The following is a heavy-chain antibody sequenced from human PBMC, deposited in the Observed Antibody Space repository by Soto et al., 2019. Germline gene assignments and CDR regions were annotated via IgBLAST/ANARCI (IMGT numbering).Heavy chain of an antibody. Sequence: GGSLRLSCVTSGFTFSSYVLPCVRQAPCKGLDGFAVISSDGSNKYYAYSVKGRFTISIDNSKNTLYLQMNSLRAEDTAVYYCAKDGDCTNGVCYLYYYYGMEVWGQGPTVTVSS. CDR2: ISSDGSNK. J-gene: IGHJ6*02. V-gene: IGHV3-30*18. CDR3: AKDGDCTNGVCYLYYYYGMEV. D-gene: IGHD2-8*01. CDR1: GFTFSSYV.